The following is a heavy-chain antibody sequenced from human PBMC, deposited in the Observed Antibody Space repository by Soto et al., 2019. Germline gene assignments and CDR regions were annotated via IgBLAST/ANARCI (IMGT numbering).Heavy chain of an antibody. J-gene: IGHJ6*02. D-gene: IGHD5-12*01. CDR2: TYYRSKWYN. CDR3: ARDHSGYSGYDSSYYYYGMDV. CDR1: GDSVSSNSAA. V-gene: IGHV6-1*01. Sequence: SQTLSLTCAISGDSVSSNSAAWNWIRQSPSRGLEWLGRTYYRSKWYNDYAVSVKSRITINPDTSKNQFSLQLNSVTPEDTAVYYCARDHSGYSGYDSSYYYYGMDVWGQGTTVTAP.